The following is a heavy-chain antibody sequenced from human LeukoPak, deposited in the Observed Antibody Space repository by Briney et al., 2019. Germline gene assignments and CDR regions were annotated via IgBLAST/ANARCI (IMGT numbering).Heavy chain of an antibody. J-gene: IGHJ3*02. CDR1: RYSFTSYW. V-gene: IGHV5-51*01. CDR3: ARRSGSDALDI. D-gene: IGHD3-10*01. Sequence: GASLKISCKGSRYSFTSYWIAWVRQMPGKGLEWMGIIYPGDSYTTYSPSFQGQVTISADKSISTAYLQWRSLKASDTAMYYCARRSGSDALDIWGQGTMVTVSS. CDR2: IYPGDSYT.